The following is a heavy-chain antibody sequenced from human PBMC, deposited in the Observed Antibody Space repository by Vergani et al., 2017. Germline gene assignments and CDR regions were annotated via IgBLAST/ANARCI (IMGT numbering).Heavy chain of an antibody. Sequence: QVQLQESGPGLVKPSQTLSLTCTVSGGSFSTGGQSWTRLRQSAGKGLEWIGRIYTSGATNYNPPLRSRAIMSVDASKKQFSLKLTSVPAADTAVYYWSRDGGEYGKHALYVWGQGTKVTLTS. CDR2: IYTSGAT. V-gene: IGHV4-61*02. J-gene: IGHJ3*01. CDR3: SRDGGEYGKHALYV. D-gene: IGHD2-21*01. CDR1: GGSFSTGGQS.